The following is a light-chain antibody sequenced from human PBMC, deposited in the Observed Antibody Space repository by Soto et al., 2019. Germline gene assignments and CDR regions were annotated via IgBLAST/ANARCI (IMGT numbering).Light chain of an antibody. CDR3: QKYNSALC. CDR1: QGISNY. J-gene: IGKJ3*01. CDR2: AAS. V-gene: IGKV1-27*01. Sequence: DIQMTQSPSSLSASVGDRVTITCRASQGISNYLAWYQQKPGKVPKLLIYAASTLQSGVPSRFSGSGSGTDFTLTISSLQPADVATYYCQKYNSALCFGPGTKVDIK.